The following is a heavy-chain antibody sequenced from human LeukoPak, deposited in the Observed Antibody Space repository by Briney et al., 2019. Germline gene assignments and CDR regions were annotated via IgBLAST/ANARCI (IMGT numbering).Heavy chain of an antibody. CDR3: AKDNIRIVVAGTIDY. Sequence: GGSLRLSCAASGFTFSSYAMSWVRQAPGKGLEWVSAISGSGGSTYYADSVKGRFTISRDNSKNTLYLQMNSLRSEDTALCYCAKDNIRIVVAGTIDYWGQGTLVTVSS. V-gene: IGHV3-23*01. D-gene: IGHD6-19*01. CDR2: ISGSGGST. CDR1: GFTFSSYA. J-gene: IGHJ4*02.